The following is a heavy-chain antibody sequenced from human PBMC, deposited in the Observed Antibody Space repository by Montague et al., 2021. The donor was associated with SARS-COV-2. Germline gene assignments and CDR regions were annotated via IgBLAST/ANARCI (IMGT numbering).Heavy chain of an antibody. V-gene: IGHV4-59*01. D-gene: IGHD3-9*01. CDR2: IYYSGST. CDR1: GGSISSYY. CDR3: ARTGLGDYDILTGYTVNAFDI. J-gene: IGHJ3*02. Sequence: SETLSLTCTVSGGSISSYYWSWIRQPPGKGLEWIGYIYYSGSTNXNPSLKSRVTISVGTSKNQFSLKLSSVTAADTAVYYCARTGLGDYDILTGYTVNAFDIWGQGTMVTVSS.